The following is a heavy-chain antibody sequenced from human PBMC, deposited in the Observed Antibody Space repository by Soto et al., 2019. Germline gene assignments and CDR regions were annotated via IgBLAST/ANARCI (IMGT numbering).Heavy chain of an antibody. J-gene: IGHJ6*02. Sequence: GGSLRLSCAASGFTFSSYAMSWVRQAPGKGLEWVSAISGSGGSTYYADSVKGRFTISRDTSQNMIYLQMNSLRAEDTAMYYCARENYYYGLDVWGQGTTVTVSS. CDR1: GFTFSSYA. V-gene: IGHV3-23*01. CDR2: ISGSGGST. CDR3: ARENYYYGLDV.